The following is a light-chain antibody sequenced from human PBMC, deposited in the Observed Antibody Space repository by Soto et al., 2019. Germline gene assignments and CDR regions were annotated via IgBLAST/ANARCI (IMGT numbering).Light chain of an antibody. CDR1: QSISGW. Sequence: ESHMTQGPCTLSASVGDSVTLTCRASQSISGWLAWFQQKPGTAPKLLIYKASSLESGVPSRFRGSGSGTDFTFTISRLQTEDIATYYCQQHENLPTFGQGTRLEI. CDR2: KAS. CDR3: QQHENLPT. V-gene: IGKV1-5*03. J-gene: IGKJ5*01.